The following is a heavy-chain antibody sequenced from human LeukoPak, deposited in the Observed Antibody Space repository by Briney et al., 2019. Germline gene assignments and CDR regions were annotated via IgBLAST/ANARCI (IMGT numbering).Heavy chain of an antibody. CDR3: ARPSQELLGWLDP. CDR2: INPNSGGT. D-gene: IGHD1-26*01. J-gene: IGHJ5*02. Sequence: VASVKVSCKASGYTFTGYYMHWVRQAPGQGLEWMGWINPNSGGTNYAQKFQGRVTMTRDTSISTAYMELSRLRSDDTAVYYCARPSQELLGWLDPWGQGTLVTVSS. V-gene: IGHV1-2*02. CDR1: GYTFTGYY.